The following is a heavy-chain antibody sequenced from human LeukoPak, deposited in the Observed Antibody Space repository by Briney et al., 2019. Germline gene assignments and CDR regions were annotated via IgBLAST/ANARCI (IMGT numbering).Heavy chain of an antibody. V-gene: IGHV3-23*01. Sequence: GGSLRLSCAASGFTFSSYAVSWVRQAPGKGLEWVSAISGSGGGTYYADSVKGRFTISRDNSKNTLYLQMNSLSTENTAVYYCAKTTTGYSSGRYPGWPVDYWGQGTLVTVSS. CDR3: AKTTTGYSSGRYPGWPVDY. CDR2: ISGSGGGT. CDR1: GFTFSSYA. J-gene: IGHJ4*02. D-gene: IGHD6-19*01.